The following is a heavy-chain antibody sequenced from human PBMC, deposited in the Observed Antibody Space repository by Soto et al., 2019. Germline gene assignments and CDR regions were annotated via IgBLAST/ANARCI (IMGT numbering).Heavy chain of an antibody. V-gene: IGHV4-59*01. J-gene: IGHJ4*02. CDR2: ISNIGTT. CDR3: ASDPSRGGACSLDN. D-gene: IGHD3-10*02. CDR1: GVSISTYW. Sequence: PSETLCLTCTVSGVSISTYWWSWIRQPPGKGLEWIAYISNIGTTNYNPSLKSRVTMSVDTSKNQLSLNLSTVTAADTAVYYCASDPSRGGACSLDNWGQGALVTVSS.